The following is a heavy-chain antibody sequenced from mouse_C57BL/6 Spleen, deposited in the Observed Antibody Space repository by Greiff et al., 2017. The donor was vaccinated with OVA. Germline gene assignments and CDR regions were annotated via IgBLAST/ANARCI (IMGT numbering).Heavy chain of an antibody. D-gene: IGHD2-3*01. Sequence: LQESGPELVKPGASVKISCKASGYAFSSSWMNWVKQRPGKGLEWIGRIYPGDGDTNYNGKFKGKATLTADKSSSTAYMQLSSLTSEDSAVYFCASGGLLFYAMDYWGQGTSVTVSS. J-gene: IGHJ4*01. CDR1: GYAFSSSW. CDR3: ASGGLLFYAMDY. V-gene: IGHV1-82*01. CDR2: IYPGDGDT.